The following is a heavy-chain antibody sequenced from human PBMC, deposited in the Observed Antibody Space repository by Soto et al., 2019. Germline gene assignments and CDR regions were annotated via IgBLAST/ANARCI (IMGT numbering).Heavy chain of an antibody. Sequence: QITLKESGPTLVKPTQTLTLTCTFSGFSLSTSRVGVGWIRQPPGKALEWLALIYWDDDKRYSPSLRSRLTISKDTSKNQVVLTMTNMDPVDTATYYCIQSRCGGDCLQSYASHYYYGMDVW. CDR1: GFSLSTSRVG. CDR2: IYWDDDK. J-gene: IGHJ6*01. CDR3: IQSRCGGDCLQSYASHYYYGMDV. V-gene: IGHV2-5*02. D-gene: IGHD2-21*02.